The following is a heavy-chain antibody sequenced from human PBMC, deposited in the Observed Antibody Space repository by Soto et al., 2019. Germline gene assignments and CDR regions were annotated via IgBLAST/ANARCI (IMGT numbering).Heavy chain of an antibody. CDR1: GYSFSNYW. Sequence: PGESLKISCKGSGYSFSNYWIGWVRQMPGKGLEWMGIIYPDNSDTRYIPSFQGQVTFSVDKSVSTAYLQWSSLKASDTAMYYCARHEKSSGGWRSVPYWGQGTLVTVSS. J-gene: IGHJ4*02. V-gene: IGHV5-51*01. D-gene: IGHD6-19*01. CDR3: ARHEKSSGGWRSVPY. CDR2: IYPDNSDT.